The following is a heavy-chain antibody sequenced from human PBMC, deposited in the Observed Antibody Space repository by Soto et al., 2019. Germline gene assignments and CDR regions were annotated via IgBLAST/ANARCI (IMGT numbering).Heavy chain of an antibody. J-gene: IGHJ3*02. D-gene: IGHD6-19*01. V-gene: IGHV1-3*01. Sequence: GASVKVSCKASGYIFPNYAIHWVRQAPGQRLEWMGWINPAHGNTKYSQNFQDRITISRDTSANTAYMEMSSLTSEDTAVYFCGRCPYSSGWYGAVDIWGQGTMVTVSS. CDR2: INPAHGNT. CDR1: GYIFPNYA. CDR3: GRCPYSSGWYGAVDI.